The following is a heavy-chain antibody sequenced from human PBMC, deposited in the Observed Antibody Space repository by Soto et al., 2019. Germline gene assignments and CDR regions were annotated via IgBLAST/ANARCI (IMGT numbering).Heavy chain of an antibody. CDR2: IYSGGST. CDR3: AGGETISKVAGTRISDY. Sequence: VGCMELGCAASGYRVRSNYMGWVRTAPGKGLEWVSVIYSGGSTYYADSVKGRFTISRDNSKNTLYLQMNSLRVEDTAVYYCAGGETISKVAGTRISDYWGQGTLVTVSS. D-gene: IGHD6-19*01. CDR1: GYRVRSNY. V-gene: IGHV3-53*01. J-gene: IGHJ4*02.